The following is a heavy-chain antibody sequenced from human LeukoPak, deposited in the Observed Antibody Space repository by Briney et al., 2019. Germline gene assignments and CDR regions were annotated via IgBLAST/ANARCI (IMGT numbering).Heavy chain of an antibody. CDR3: VRDSNYHPDC. Sequence: GGSLRLSCAASGFTFSAYWMHWVRQAPGKGLVWISRITSDGSSTSYADSVEGRFTISRDNAKSTLYLQVNSLRAEDTAVYYCVRDSNYHPDCWGQGTLVTVSS. CDR2: ITSDGSST. D-gene: IGHD4-11*01. V-gene: IGHV3-74*01. CDR1: GFTFSAYW. J-gene: IGHJ4*02.